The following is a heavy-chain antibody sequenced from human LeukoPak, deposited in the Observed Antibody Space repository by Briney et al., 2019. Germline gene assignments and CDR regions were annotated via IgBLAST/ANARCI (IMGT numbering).Heavy chain of an antibody. Sequence: LSLTCTVSGGSISSGDYYWTWIRQPPGKGLEWVSVIYSGGSTYYADSVKGRFTISRDNSKNTLYLQMNSLRVDDTAVYYCARAAYTSSPYDYWGQGTLVTVSS. V-gene: IGHV3-66*01. J-gene: IGHJ4*02. CDR3: ARAAYTSSPYDY. D-gene: IGHD3-16*01. CDR1: GGSISSGDYY. CDR2: IYSGGST.